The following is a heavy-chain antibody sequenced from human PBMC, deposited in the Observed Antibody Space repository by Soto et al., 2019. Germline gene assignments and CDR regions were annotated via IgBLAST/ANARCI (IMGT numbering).Heavy chain of an antibody. CDR1: GYSFTSYW. D-gene: IGHD2-8*01. J-gene: IGHJ5*02. CDR2: IYPGDSDT. Sequence: GESLKISCKGSGYSFTSYWIGWVRQMPGKGLEWMGIIYPGDSDTRYSPSFQGQVTISADKSISTAYLQWSSRKASDTAVYYCATGARDCTNGVCYNWFDPWGQGTLVTVSS. V-gene: IGHV5-51*01. CDR3: ATGARDCTNGVCYNWFDP.